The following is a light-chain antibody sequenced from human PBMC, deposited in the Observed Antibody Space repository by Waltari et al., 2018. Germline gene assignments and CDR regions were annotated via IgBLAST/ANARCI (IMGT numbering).Light chain of an antibody. CDR2: AAS. V-gene: IGKV1-12*01. J-gene: IGKJ3*01. Sequence: DIQMTQSPSSVSASVGDRVTLTCRASQGIINWLAWYQQKPGKAQKLLIYAASSLQTGVPSRFSGSGSGTDFILTINNLQPEDFATYYCQQANRCPQGVITFGPGTKV. CDR1: QGIINW. CDR3: QQANRCPQGVIT.